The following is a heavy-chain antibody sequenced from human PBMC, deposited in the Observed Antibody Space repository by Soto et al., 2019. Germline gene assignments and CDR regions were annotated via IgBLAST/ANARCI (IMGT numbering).Heavy chain of an antibody. CDR3: ARQPLYSVYPLGRFDP. Sequence: QVQLQESGPGLVKPSETLSLTCTVSGGSVSSGSYYWSWIRQPPGKGLEWIGYIYYSGSTNYNPYLTSRVTISVDTYKNLCALSLSSVTAADAAVYYCARQPLYSVYPLGRFDPWGQGTLVTVSS. J-gene: IGHJ5*02. CDR1: GGSVSSGSYY. D-gene: IGHD5-12*01. CDR2: IYYSGST. V-gene: IGHV4-61*01.